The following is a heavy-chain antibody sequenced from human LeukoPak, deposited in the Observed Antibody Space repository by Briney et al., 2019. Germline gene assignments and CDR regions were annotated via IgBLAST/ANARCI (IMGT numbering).Heavy chain of an antibody. CDR3: ARASYSYDINGWVPFDY. V-gene: IGHV4-61*02. CDR2: IYTSGST. D-gene: IGHD3-22*01. CDR1: GNSISSGDNY. Sequence: KTSETLSLTCTVSGNSISSGDNYWSWIRQPAGKGLEWIGRIYTSGSTNYNPFLKSRVTISGDTSKNQFSLRLSSVTAADTAVYYCARASYSYDINGWVPFDYWGQGTLVTVSS. J-gene: IGHJ4*02.